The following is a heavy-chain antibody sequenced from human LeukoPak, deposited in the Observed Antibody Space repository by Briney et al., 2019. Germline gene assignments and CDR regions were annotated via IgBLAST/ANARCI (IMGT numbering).Heavy chain of an antibody. CDR3: ETGYRGITMIVVARGAFDI. Sequence: ASVKVSCKVSGYTLTELPMHWLRQAPGKGLAWMGGFDPEGGEKNYAQKFQGRVTMTEDTSTDTAYMELSSMRSEETAVYYCETGYRGITMIVVARGAFDIWGQGTMVTVSS. V-gene: IGHV1-24*01. CDR2: FDPEGGEK. CDR1: GYTLTELP. J-gene: IGHJ3*02. D-gene: IGHD3-22*01.